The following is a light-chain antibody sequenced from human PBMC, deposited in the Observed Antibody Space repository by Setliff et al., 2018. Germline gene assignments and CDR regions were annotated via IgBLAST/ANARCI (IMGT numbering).Light chain of an antibody. J-gene: IGLJ1*01. CDR2: DAS. CDR3: SSYTRSSTYV. V-gene: IGLV2-14*03. Sequence: QSALAQPASISGSLGQSITISCTGTSSDIGGDNYVSWYQQLPGKAPQLIIFDASSRPSGVSHRFSGSKSGYTASLTISGLPAGDEADYSCSSYTRSSTYVFGGGTKVTVL. CDR1: SSDIGGDNY.